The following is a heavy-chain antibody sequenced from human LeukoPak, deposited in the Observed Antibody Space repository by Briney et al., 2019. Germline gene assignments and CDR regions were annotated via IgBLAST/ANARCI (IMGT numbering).Heavy chain of an antibody. CDR3: ARDLTTVTSFDF. D-gene: IGHD4-17*01. CDR2: ISSSDNTI. J-gene: IGHJ4*02. CDR1: GFIFSDYY. V-gene: IGHV3-11*01. Sequence: GGSLRLSCAASGFIFSDYYMSWIRQAPGKGLEWISYISSSDNTIFYADSVKGRFTISRDNAKNSLYLQMNSLRAEDAAFYYCARDLTTVTSFDFGGQGTLVTVSS.